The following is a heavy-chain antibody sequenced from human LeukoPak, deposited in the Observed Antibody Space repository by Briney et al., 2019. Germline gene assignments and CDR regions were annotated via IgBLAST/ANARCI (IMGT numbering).Heavy chain of an antibody. CDR2: ISSSSSYI. J-gene: IGHJ4*02. CDR1: GFTFSSYS. Sequence: PGGSLRLSCAASGFTFSSYSMNWVRQAPGKGLEWVSSISSSSSYIYYADSVKGRFTISRDNSKNTLYLQMNSLRAEDTAVYYCAREDSGYYPDYWGQGTLVTVSS. V-gene: IGHV3-21*01. CDR3: AREDSGYYPDY. D-gene: IGHD3-22*01.